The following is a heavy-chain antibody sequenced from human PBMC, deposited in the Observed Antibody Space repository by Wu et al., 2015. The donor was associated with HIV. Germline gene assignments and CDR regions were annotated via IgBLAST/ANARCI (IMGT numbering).Heavy chain of an antibody. Sequence: QVQLVQSGAEVKKPGASVKVSCKASGYTFTGYYMHWVRQAPGQGLEWMGWINPNSGGTNYAQKFQGRVTMTRDTSISTAYMELSRLRSDDTAVYYCARGYYYDSSGYYHHGMDVVGPRGPRSPSP. CDR3: ARGYYYDSSGYYHHGMDV. J-gene: IGHJ6*02. CDR1: GYTFTGYY. D-gene: IGHD3-22*01. V-gene: IGHV1-2*02. CDR2: INPNSGGT.